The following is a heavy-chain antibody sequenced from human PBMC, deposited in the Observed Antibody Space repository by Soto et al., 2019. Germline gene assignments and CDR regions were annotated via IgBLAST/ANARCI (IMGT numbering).Heavy chain of an antibody. D-gene: IGHD6-19*01. Sequence: EVQLLESGGGLVQPGRSLRLSCEASGFTFSSYAMSWVRQAPGKGLEWVSAISGSGGSTYYADSVKGRFTISRDNSKNTLYLQMNSLRAEDTAVYYCAKDQDSSGWYIFPRAAAEYFQHWGQGTLVTVSS. CDR3: AKDQDSSGWYIFPRAAAEYFQH. CDR2: ISGSGGST. J-gene: IGHJ1*01. CDR1: GFTFSSYA. V-gene: IGHV3-23*01.